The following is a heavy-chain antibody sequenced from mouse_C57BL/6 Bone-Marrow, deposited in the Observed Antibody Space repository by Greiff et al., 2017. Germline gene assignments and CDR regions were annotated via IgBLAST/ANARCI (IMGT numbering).Heavy chain of an antibody. CDR3: ARLLGREG. Sequence: VQLQQSGPELVKPGASVKISCKASGYAFSSSWMNWVKQRPGKGLEWIGRIYPGDGDTNYNGKFKGKATLTADKSSSTAYMQLSSLTSEDSAVYFCARLLGREGGGQGTTLTVSS. CDR2: IYPGDGDT. J-gene: IGHJ2*01. CDR1: GYAFSSSW. D-gene: IGHD4-1*01. V-gene: IGHV1-82*01.